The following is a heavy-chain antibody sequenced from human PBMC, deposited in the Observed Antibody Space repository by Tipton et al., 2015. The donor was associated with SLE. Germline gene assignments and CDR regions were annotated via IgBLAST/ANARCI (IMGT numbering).Heavy chain of an antibody. CDR3: ARAAMTTVTNFDY. J-gene: IGHJ4*02. CDR2: IYTSGST. Sequence: TLSLTCAVYGGSFSGYYWSWIRQPAGKGLEWIGYIYTSGSTNYNPSLKSRVTISVDTSKNQFSLKLSSVTAADTAVYYCARAAMTTVTNFDYWGQGTLVTVSS. CDR1: GGSFSGYY. V-gene: IGHV4-4*09. D-gene: IGHD4-17*01.